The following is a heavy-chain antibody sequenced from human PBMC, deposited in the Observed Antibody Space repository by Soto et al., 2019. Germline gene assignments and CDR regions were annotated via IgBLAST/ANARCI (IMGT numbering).Heavy chain of an antibody. CDR2: IYWDDDK. CDR1: GFSLSTGGVG. Sequence: QITLKESGPTLVKPTQTLTLTCTFSGFSLSTGGVGVGWIRQPPGEALEWLAPIYWDDDKRYSPSLESRLTITKDTSKNPVVLTMTNMDPVDTATYYWAHSRCGGDCLQSYSSHYYYGMDVWGQGTTVTVSS. V-gene: IGHV2-5*02. D-gene: IGHD2-21*02. J-gene: IGHJ6*02. CDR3: AHSRCGGDCLQSYSSHYYYGMDV.